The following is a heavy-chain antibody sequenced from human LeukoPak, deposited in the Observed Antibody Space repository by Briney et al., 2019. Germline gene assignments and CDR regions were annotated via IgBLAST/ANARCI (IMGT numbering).Heavy chain of an antibody. CDR1: GYTFTGYY. D-gene: IGHD2-15*01. V-gene: IGHV1-2*02. J-gene: IGHJ4*02. CDR2: INPNSGGT. Sequence: GASVEVSCKASGYTFTGYYMHWVRQAPGQGLEWMGWINPNSGGTNYAQKFQGRVTMTRDTSISTAYMELSRLRSDDTAVYYCAREHCSGGSCYSRLDYWGQGTLVTVSS. CDR3: AREHCSGGSCYSRLDY.